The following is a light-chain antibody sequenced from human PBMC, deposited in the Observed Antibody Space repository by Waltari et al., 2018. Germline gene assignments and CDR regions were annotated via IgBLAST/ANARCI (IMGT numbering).Light chain of an antibody. CDR3: QTWGHGTWV. Sequence: QQPGKGARYLMKVNRDGSHSKGDDIPDRFSGSSSGAARYLTISSLQSEDEADYYCQTWGHGTWVFGGGTKLTVL. CDR2: VNRDGSH. V-gene: IGLV4-69*01. J-gene: IGLJ3*02.